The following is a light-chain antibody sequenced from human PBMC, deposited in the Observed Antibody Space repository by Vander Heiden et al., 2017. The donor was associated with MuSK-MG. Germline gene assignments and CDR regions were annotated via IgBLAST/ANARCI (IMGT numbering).Light chain of an antibody. Sequence: QSVLTQPPSVSGAPGQRVTISCIGSSSNIGTDLGVHWYQQLPGKAPRLLIHDTSFRASGVPDRFSGSKSGASASLVVNGLQAEDEADYYCQSYDRGLSASLFGGGTKLTVL. CDR3: QSYDRGLSASL. CDR2: DTS. CDR1: SSNIGTDLG. J-gene: IGLJ3*02. V-gene: IGLV1-40*01.